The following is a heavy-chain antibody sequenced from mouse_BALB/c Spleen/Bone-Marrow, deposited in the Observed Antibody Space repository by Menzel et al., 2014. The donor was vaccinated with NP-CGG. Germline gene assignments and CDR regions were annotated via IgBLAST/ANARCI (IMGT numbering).Heavy chain of an antibody. CDR1: GYSFTSYY. D-gene: IGHD2-4*01. CDR2: IDPFNGGT. CDR3: TRAYDFLDY. Sequence: EVQLQQSGPELMKPGASVKISCKASGYSFTSYYMHWVKQSHGKSLEWIGYIDPFNGGTSYNQKFKGKATLTVDKSSNTTYMHLSSLTSDDSAVYYCTRAYDFLDYWGQGSTLTVSS. V-gene: IGHV1S135*01. J-gene: IGHJ2*01.